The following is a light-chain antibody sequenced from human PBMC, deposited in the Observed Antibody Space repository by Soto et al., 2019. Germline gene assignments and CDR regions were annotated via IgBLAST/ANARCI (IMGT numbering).Light chain of an antibody. CDR1: QSISSY. V-gene: IGKV1-39*01. CDR2: AAS. CDR3: QQSGT. J-gene: IGKJ1*01. Sequence: DIQMTQSPSSLSASVGDRVTITCRASQSISSYLNWYQQKPGKAPKLLIYAASSLQSGVPSRFSGSGSGTDFTLPFSSLQPEDFATYYCQQSGTFGQGTKGDIK.